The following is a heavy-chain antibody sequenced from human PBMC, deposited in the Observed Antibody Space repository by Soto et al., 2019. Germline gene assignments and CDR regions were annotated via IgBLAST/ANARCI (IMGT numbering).Heavy chain of an antibody. V-gene: IGHV3-23*01. Sequence: PVGSLRLSCAASGFTSSSYTLNWVRRAPGKGLEWVATSSDRRTGNTHYSDSVRGRFTLSRDYSRNILFLQMDSLRADDTALYYCTTWLTAHFDYWGRGTQVTVSS. J-gene: IGHJ4*02. CDR3: TTWLTAHFDY. D-gene: IGHD2-21*02. CDR1: GFTSSSYT. CDR2: SSDRRTGNT.